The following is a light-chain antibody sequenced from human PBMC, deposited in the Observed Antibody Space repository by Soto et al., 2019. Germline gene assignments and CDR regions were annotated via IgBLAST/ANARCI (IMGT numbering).Light chain of an antibody. CDR3: QQSMTAPLT. V-gene: IGKV1-39*01. Sequence: DIQLTQSPSSLSASVGDRVTITCRASRNINMYLNWYQAEPGKAPKLLIYAASSSQSGVPSRFSGSGSGTDFTLTIAGLQPEDSATYFCQQSMTAPLTFGGGTKVEIK. CDR1: RNINMY. CDR2: AAS. J-gene: IGKJ4*01.